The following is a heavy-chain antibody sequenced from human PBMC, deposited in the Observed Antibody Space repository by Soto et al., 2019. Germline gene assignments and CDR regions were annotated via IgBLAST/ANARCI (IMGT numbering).Heavy chain of an antibody. V-gene: IGHV4-30-2*01. D-gene: IGHD4-17*01. Sequence: QLQLQESGSGLVKPSQTLSLTCAVSGGSISSGGYSWSWIRQPPGKGLEWIVYIYHSGSTYYNPSLKSRVTISVDRSKNQFSLKLSSVTAADTAVYYCARGSVPLRFPSTFDYWGQGTLVTVSS. CDR2: IYHSGST. CDR1: GGSISSGGYS. J-gene: IGHJ4*02. CDR3: ARGSVPLRFPSTFDY.